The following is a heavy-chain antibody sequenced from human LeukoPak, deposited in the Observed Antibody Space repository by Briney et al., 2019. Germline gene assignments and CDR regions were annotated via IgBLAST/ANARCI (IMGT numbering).Heavy chain of an antibody. CDR1: GYTFTSYD. CDR3: ARGGSGDSSGYGFDY. CDR2: MNPNSGNT. V-gene: IGHV1-8*01. J-gene: IGHJ4*02. D-gene: IGHD3-22*01. Sequence: ASVKVSCTASGYTFTSYDVNWVRQATGQGLEWMGWMNPNSGNTGYAQKLQGRVTMTRNTSISTAYMELSSLRSEDTAVYYCARGGSGDSSGYGFDYWGQGTLVTVSS.